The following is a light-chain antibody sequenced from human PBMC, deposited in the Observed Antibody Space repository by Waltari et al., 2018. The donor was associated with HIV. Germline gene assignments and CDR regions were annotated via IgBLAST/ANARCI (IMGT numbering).Light chain of an antibody. V-gene: IGKV1-27*01. Sequence: DTQMTQSPSSLSAFVGARVTITGRASQAISNQLAWYQHKAGKVPKLLIYAASTLQSGVPSRFNGSGSGTDFTLTITNLQPEDIATYYCQKFNSAPLTFGGGTKVEIK. CDR3: QKFNSAPLT. CDR1: QAISNQ. CDR2: AAS. J-gene: IGKJ4*01.